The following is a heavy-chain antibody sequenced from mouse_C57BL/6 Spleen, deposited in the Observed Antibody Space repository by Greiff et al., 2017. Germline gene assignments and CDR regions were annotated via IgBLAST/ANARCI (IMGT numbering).Heavy chain of an antibody. D-gene: IGHD4-1*01. CDR2: ISSGSSTI. Sequence: DVKLVESGGGLVKPGGSLKLSCAASGFTFSDYGMHWVRQAPEKGLEWVAYISSGSSTIYYADTVKGRFTISRDNAKNNLFLQMTSLRSEDTSMYYCLGNYFDYWGQGTTLTVSS. CDR1: GFTFSDYG. V-gene: IGHV5-17*01. CDR3: LGNYFDY. J-gene: IGHJ2*01.